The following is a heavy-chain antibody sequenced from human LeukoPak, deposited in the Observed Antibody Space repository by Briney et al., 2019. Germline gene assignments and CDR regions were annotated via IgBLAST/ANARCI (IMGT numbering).Heavy chain of an antibody. CDR2: ISGSGGST. CDR3: AKAFYGSGRTYYYGMDV. CDR1: GFTFSSYA. V-gene: IGHV3-23*01. D-gene: IGHD3-10*01. Sequence: GGSLRLSCAASGFTFSSYAMSWVRQAPGKGLEWVSAISGSGGSTYYADSVKGRFTISRDNSKNTLYLQMNSLRAEDTAVYYCAKAFYGSGRTYYYGMDVWGQGTTVPSP. J-gene: IGHJ6*02.